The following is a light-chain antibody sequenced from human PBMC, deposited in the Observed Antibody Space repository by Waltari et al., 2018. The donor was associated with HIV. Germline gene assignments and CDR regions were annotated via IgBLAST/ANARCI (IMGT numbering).Light chain of an antibody. J-gene: IGLJ2*01. CDR1: SNDVGPYDY. Sequence: QSALTQPPTASGSPGQSVTISCSGTSNDVGPYDYVSWYQQHPDKAPRRIIYEVYTRPSGVPDRFSGSKSGNTASLTVSGLQAEDEADYYCTSYAGSDNLMLFGGGTKVTVL. CDR2: EVY. V-gene: IGLV2-8*01. CDR3: TSYAGSDNLML.